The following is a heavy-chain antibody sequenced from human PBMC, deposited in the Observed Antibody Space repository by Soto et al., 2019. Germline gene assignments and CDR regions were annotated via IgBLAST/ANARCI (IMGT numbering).Heavy chain of an antibody. CDR3: ARSGSYYSYPFDI. V-gene: IGHV4-34*01. J-gene: IGHJ3*02. CDR2: INHSGST. CDR1: GGSFSGYY. Sequence: SETLSLTCAVYGGSFSGYYWSWIRQPPGKGLEWIGEINHSGSTNYNPSLKSRVTISVDTSKNQFSLKLSSVTAADTAVYYCARSGSYYSYPFDIWGQGTMVTVSS. D-gene: IGHD3-10*01.